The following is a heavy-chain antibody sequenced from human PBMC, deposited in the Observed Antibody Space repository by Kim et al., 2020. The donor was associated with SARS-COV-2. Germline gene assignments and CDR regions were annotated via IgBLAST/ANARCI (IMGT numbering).Heavy chain of an antibody. V-gene: IGHV4-4*07. D-gene: IGHD2-2*01. CDR2: SP. CDR3: GALVVPSAIDY. J-gene: IGHJ4*02. Sequence: SPNYNPSRESRVSMSVDTSKNQFSLKLYSVTAADTAVYYCGALVVPSAIDYWGQGTLVTVSS.